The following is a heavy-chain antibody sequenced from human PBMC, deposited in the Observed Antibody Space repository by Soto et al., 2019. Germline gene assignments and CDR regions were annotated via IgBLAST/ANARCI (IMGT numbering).Heavy chain of an antibody. Sequence: PGGSLRLSCAASGFTFSNAWMSWVRQAPGKGLEWVGRIKSKTDGRTTDYAAPVKGRFTISRDDSKNTLYLQMNSLKTEDTAVYYCTTVGSSSGYYKIVYWGQGTLVTVSS. J-gene: IGHJ4*02. D-gene: IGHD3-22*01. CDR3: TTVGSSSGYYKIVY. V-gene: IGHV3-15*01. CDR1: GFTFSNAW. CDR2: IKSKTDGRTT.